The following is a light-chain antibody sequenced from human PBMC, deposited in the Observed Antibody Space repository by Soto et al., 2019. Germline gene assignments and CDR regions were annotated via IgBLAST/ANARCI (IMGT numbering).Light chain of an antibody. CDR2: GAS. V-gene: IGKV3-15*01. CDR1: QSVSSN. Sequence: EIVMTQSPATLSVSPGERATISCRASQSVSSNLAWYQQKPGQAPRLLIYGASTRATGIPARFSGSGSGTEITITISSLQSEDFAVYYCQQYNNWGTFGQGTKVEIK. CDR3: QQYNNWGT. J-gene: IGKJ1*01.